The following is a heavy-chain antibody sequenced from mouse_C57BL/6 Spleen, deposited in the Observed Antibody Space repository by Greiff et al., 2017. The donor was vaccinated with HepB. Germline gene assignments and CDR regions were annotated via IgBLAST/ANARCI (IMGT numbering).Heavy chain of an antibody. J-gene: IGHJ3*01. CDR3: AKSTVVATEGFAY. V-gene: IGHV1-69*01. Sequence: QVQLQQPGAELVMPGASVKLSCKASGYTFTSYWMHWVKQRPGQGLEWIGEIDPSDSYTNYNQKFKGKSTLTVDKSSSTAYMQLSSLTSEDSAVYYCAKSTVVATEGFAYWGQGTLVTVSA. CDR1: GYTFTSYW. D-gene: IGHD1-1*01. CDR2: IDPSDSYT.